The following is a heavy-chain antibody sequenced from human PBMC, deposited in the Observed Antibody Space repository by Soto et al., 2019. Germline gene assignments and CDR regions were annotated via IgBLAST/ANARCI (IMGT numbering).Heavy chain of an antibody. V-gene: IGHV1-18*01. Sequence: GASVKVSCKASGYTFTSYGISWVRQAPGQGLEWMGWISAYNGNTNYAQKLQGRVTMTTDTSTSTAYMELRSLRSDDTAVYYCARWGSAMVRYYYYGMDVWGQGTTVTVS. J-gene: IGHJ6*02. CDR1: GYTFTSYG. CDR3: ARWGSAMVRYYYYGMDV. CDR2: ISAYNGNT. D-gene: IGHD5-18*01.